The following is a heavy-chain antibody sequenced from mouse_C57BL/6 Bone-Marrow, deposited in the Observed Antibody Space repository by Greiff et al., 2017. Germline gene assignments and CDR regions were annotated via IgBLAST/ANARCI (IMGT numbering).Heavy chain of an antibody. CDR1: GYTFTDYN. V-gene: IGHV1-22*01. CDR2: INPNNGGT. J-gene: IGHJ4*01. CDR3: ARRGKKNYDYDAVDAMDY. Sequence: EVQLQQSGPELVKPGASVKMSCKASGYTFTDYNMHWVKQSHGKSLEWIGYINPNNGGTSYNQKFKGKATLTVNKSSSTAYMELRSLTSEDSAVYYCARRGKKNYDYDAVDAMDYWGQGTSVTVSS. D-gene: IGHD2-4*01.